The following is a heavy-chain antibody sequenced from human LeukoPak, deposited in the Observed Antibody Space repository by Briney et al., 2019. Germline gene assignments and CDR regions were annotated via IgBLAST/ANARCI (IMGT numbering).Heavy chain of an antibody. CDR2: MSTSGST. D-gene: IGHD6-13*01. V-gene: IGHV4-4*07. J-gene: IGHJ5*01. CDR3: ARETSSSWSRRFDS. CDR1: GGSISSYY. Sequence: SETLSLICNVSGGSISSYYWSWIRQPAGKGLEWIGRMSTSGSTNYNPSPSLKSRVNMSVDTSKNQFSLNLTSVTAADTAVYYCARETSSSWSRRFDSWGQGTPVTVSS.